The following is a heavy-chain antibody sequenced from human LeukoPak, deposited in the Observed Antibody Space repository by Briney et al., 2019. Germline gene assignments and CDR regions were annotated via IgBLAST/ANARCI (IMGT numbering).Heavy chain of an antibody. CDR1: GFTFSSYS. D-gene: IGHD6-19*01. CDR3: ARVASSGWAFDAFDI. J-gene: IGHJ3*02. V-gene: IGHV3-21*01. Sequence: GSLRLSCAASGFTFSSYSMNWVRQAPGKGLEWVSSISSSSSYIYYADSVKGRFTISRDNAKNSLYLQMNSLRAEDTAVYYCARVASSGWAFDAFDIWGQGTMVTVSS. CDR2: ISSSSSYI.